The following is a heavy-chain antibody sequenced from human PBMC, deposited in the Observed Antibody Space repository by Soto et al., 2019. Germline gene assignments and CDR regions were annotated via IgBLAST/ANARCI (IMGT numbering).Heavy chain of an antibody. V-gene: IGHV4-30-4*01. CDR3: ARGPSGDKVHY. D-gene: IGHD7-27*01. CDR1: GGSITSDYSC. CDR2: IFDSGTT. J-gene: IGHJ4*02. Sequence: SETLSLTCTVSGGSITSDYSCWSWIRQPPGEGLEWIGHIFDSGTTYANPSLRSQVAISLDTSKNHFSLTLSSVTAADTAVYYCARGPSGDKVHYWGQGALVTVSS.